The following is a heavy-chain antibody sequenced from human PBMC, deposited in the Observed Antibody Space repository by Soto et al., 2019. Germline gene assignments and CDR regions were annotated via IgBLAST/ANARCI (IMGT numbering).Heavy chain of an antibody. Sequence: EVQLLESGGSLVQPGGSLRLSCAASGFTFSSYAMSWVRQAPGKGLEWVSVISGSGGSTYYADSVKGRFTISRDNSKNTLYLQMNSLRVEDTAVYYCAKDDSSCPFDYWGQGTLVTVSS. J-gene: IGHJ4*02. V-gene: IGHV3-23*01. D-gene: IGHD6-13*01. CDR1: GFTFSSYA. CDR2: ISGSGGST. CDR3: AKDDSSCPFDY.